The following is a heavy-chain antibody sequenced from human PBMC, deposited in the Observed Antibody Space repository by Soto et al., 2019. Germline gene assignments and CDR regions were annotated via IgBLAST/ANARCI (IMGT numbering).Heavy chain of an antibody. Sequence: SETLSLTCTVSGGSISSYYWSWIRQPPGKGLEWIGYIYYSGSTNYNPSLKSRVTISVDTSKNQFSLRLSSVTAADTAIYYCARHRYSSGSYHYDYWGQGTLVTVSS. CDR2: IYYSGST. D-gene: IGHD6-19*01. V-gene: IGHV4-59*08. CDR3: ARHRYSSGSYHYDY. CDR1: GGSISSYY. J-gene: IGHJ4*02.